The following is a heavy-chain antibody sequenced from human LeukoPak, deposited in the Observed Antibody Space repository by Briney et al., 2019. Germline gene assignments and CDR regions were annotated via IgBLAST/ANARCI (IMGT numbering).Heavy chain of an antibody. J-gene: IGHJ4*02. CDR2: ISGSGGST. V-gene: IGHV3-23*01. CDR3: AKSSYYDASGYYREYYFDY. Sequence: GGPLRLSCVPSGFSISNCAIRWVRQARGKGLEWVSSISGSGGSTHYADSVKGRFTISRDKTKNTLYLQMNSLRAEDTAVYYCAKSSYYDASGYYREYYFDYWGQGTLVTVSS. D-gene: IGHD3-22*01. CDR1: GFSISNCA.